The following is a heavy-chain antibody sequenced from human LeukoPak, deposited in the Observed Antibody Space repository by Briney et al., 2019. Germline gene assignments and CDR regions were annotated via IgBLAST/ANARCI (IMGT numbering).Heavy chain of an antibody. V-gene: IGHV3-21*01. Sequence: GGSLRLSCAPSGFTLSSYSMTWVRQAPGPALEWVSSISSSSSYIYYATSVTARFTISRDNAKNTLYLQMNSLRAEDTAVYYCARTGGDGNWKFGYWGQGTLVTVSS. CDR3: ARTGGDGNWKFGY. CDR2: ISSSSSYI. J-gene: IGHJ4*02. D-gene: IGHD1-20*01. CDR1: GFTLSSYS.